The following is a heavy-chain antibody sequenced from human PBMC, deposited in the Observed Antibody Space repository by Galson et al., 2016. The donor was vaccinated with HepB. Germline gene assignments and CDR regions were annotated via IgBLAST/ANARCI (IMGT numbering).Heavy chain of an antibody. J-gene: IGHJ6*02. D-gene: IGHD3-10*01. CDR2: ISYDGRKK. CDR3: AKDRGYYAMDV. V-gene: IGHV3-30*04. Sequence: SLRLSCAASGFAFSGSAMHWVRQAPGKGLEWVAVISYDGRKKYYADSVKGRFTISRDKSKKTLFLEMNSLRPEDTAVYHCAKDRGYYAMDVWGQGTTVTVSS. CDR1: GFAFSGSA.